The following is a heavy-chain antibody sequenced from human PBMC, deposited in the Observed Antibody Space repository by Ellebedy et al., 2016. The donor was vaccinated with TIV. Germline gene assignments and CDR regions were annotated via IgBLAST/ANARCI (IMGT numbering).Heavy chain of an antibody. CDR2: IRSDESKK. J-gene: IGHJ6*02. Sequence: PGGSLRLSCAASGFTTSGMHWVRQAPGKGLEWVAFIRSDESKKYYADSVRGRFTISRDTSKNTLDLQMTSLRPEDTALYYCVKGAYPVPTVMAVWGQGTMVIVSS. CDR3: VKGAYPVPTVMAV. V-gene: IGHV3-30*02. CDR1: GFTTSG. D-gene: IGHD3-16*01.